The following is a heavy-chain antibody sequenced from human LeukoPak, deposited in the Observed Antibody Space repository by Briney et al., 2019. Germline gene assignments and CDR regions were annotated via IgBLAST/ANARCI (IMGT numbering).Heavy chain of an antibody. J-gene: IGHJ4*02. Sequence: GGSLRLSCAASGFTFSSYSMNWVRQAPGKGLEWVSYISSSSITIYYADSVKGRVTISRDNAKNSLYLQMNSLIDEDTAVYYFAREVSSSYYFDYWGQGTPVTVSS. V-gene: IGHV3-48*02. CDR3: AREVSSSYYFDY. CDR2: ISSSSITI. CDR1: GFTFSSYS. D-gene: IGHD6-6*01.